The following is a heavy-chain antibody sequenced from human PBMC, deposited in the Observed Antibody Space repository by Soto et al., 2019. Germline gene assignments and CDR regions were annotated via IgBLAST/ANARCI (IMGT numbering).Heavy chain of an antibody. Sequence: EVQLVESGGGVVRPGGSLRLSCAASGFTFEDHGMTWVRQVPGKGLEWVAEINWSGSSTSYADSVKGRFTISRDNAKNSLYLQMNSLRAEETALYFCARDGGVAVAVDASDIWGQGTMVTVSS. J-gene: IGHJ3*02. V-gene: IGHV3-20*04. CDR1: GFTFEDHG. CDR3: ARDGGVAVAVDASDI. D-gene: IGHD6-19*01. CDR2: INWSGSST.